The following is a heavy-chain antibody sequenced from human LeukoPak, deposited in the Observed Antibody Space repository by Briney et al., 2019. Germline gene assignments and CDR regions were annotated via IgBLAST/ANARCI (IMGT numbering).Heavy chain of an antibody. CDR1: GFIFSGYG. D-gene: IGHD5-18*01. Sequence: PGGSLRLSCAASGFIFSGYGTNWVRQAPGKGLEWVSSISSSSSYIYYGDSVKGRFTISRDNARNSLYLQMNSLRAEDTAVYYCARAGYNYGYDFSYWGQGTLVTVSS. V-gene: IGHV3-21*01. J-gene: IGHJ4*02. CDR2: ISSSSSYI. CDR3: ARAGYNYGYDFSY.